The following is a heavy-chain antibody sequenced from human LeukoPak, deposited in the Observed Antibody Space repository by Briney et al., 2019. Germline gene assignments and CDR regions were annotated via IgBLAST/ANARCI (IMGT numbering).Heavy chain of an antibody. Sequence: GGSLRLSCAASGFTVSSNYMSWIRQAPGKGLEWVSVIYSGGSTYYADSVKGRFTISRDNSKNTLYLQMNSLRAEDTAVYYCARFGTDYYDSSGYYHWGQGTLVTVSS. CDR3: ARFGTDYYDSSGYYH. D-gene: IGHD3-22*01. J-gene: IGHJ5*02. CDR2: IYSGGST. CDR1: GFTVSSNY. V-gene: IGHV3-53*01.